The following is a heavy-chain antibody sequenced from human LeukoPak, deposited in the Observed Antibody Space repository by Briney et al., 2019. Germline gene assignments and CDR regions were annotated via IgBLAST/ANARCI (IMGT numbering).Heavy chain of an antibody. D-gene: IGHD2-21*02. V-gene: IGHV4-59*01. CDR2: VFHTGST. CDR3: ARFVVVTDAFDI. Sequence: KASETLSLTCTVSGGSIDTYYWNWIRQPPGKGLEWIGYVFHTGSTNYNPSLKSRVTISVDTSKNQFSLKLSSVTAADTAVYYCARFVVVTDAFDIWGQGTMVTVSS. CDR1: GGSIDTYY. J-gene: IGHJ3*02.